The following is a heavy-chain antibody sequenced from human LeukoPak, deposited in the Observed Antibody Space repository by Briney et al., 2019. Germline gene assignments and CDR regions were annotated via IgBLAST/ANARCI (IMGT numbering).Heavy chain of an antibody. V-gene: IGHV4-59*12. D-gene: IGHD5-24*01. Sequence: PSETLSLTCTVSGGSISSYYWSWIRQPPGKGLEWIGYIYYSGSTNYNPSLKSRVTISVDTSKNQFSLKLRSVTAADTAIYYCARDGEMATIENYFEYWGQGILVTVSS. CDR2: IYYSGST. CDR3: ARDGEMATIENYFEY. CDR1: GGSISSYY. J-gene: IGHJ4*02.